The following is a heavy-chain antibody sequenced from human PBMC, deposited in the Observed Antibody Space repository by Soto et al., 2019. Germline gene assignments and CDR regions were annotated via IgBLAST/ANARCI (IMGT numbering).Heavy chain of an antibody. CDR2: VSPYNGNT. CDR3: SRDPDY. V-gene: IGHV1-18*01. CDR1: GYTFAHYG. Sequence: QVQLVQSGAEVKKPGASVKVSCKASGYTFAHYGISWVRQAPGQGLEWVGWVSPYNGNTNYAQKLQGRVTMTTDTSTSKVYVELRSLRSEDTAVYYCSRDPDYWGQGTLVTVSS. J-gene: IGHJ4*02.